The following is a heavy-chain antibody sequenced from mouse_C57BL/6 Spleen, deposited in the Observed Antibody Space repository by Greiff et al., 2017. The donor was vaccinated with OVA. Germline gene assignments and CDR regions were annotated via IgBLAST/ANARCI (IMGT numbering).Heavy chain of an antibody. Sequence: DVMLVESGGGLVQPGGSLSLSCAASGFTFTDYYMSWVRQPPGKALEWLGCIRNKANGYTTEYSASVKGRFTISRDKSQSILYLQMNALRAEDSATYYCARYSSSSWYFDVWGTGTTVTVSS. D-gene: IGHD1-1*01. CDR1: GFTFTDYY. V-gene: IGHV7-3*01. CDR3: ARYSSSSWYFDV. J-gene: IGHJ1*03. CDR2: IRNKANGYTT.